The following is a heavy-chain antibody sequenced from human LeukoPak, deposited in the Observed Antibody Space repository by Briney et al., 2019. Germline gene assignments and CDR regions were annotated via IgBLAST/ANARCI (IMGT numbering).Heavy chain of an antibody. Sequence: SETLSLTCTVSGYSISSGYYWDWIRQPPGKGLEWIGTLSHSGSSYYNPSLKSRVTISVDTSKNQFSLNLSSVTAADTAVFYCAREDSGSYYNFYYMDVWGKGTTVTISS. J-gene: IGHJ6*03. CDR2: LSHSGSS. CDR1: GYSISSGYY. V-gene: IGHV4-38-2*02. CDR3: AREDSGSYYNFYYMDV. D-gene: IGHD3-10*01.